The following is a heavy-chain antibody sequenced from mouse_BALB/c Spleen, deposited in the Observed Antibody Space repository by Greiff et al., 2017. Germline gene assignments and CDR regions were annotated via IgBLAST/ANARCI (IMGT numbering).Heavy chain of an antibody. CDR3: NGDYYAMGY. Sequence: VQLQQSGAELVRSGASVKLSCTASGFNIKDYYMHWVTQRPEQGLEWIGWIDPENGDTEYAPKFQGKATMTADTSSNTAYLQLSSLTAEDTAVYYCNGDYYAMGYWGQGSSVTVSS. V-gene: IGHV14-4*02. J-gene: IGHJ4*01. CDR2: IDPENGDT. CDR1: GFNIKDYY.